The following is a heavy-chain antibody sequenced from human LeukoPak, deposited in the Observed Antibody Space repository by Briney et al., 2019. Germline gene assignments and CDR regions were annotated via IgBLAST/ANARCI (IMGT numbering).Heavy chain of an antibody. V-gene: IGHV1-18*01. Sequence: GASVKVSCKASGYTFTSYGISCVRQAPGQGLEWMGWISAYNGNTNTNYAQKFQGRLTMTTDTSASTAYMELRSLRSDDTAVYYCARDLGYSSSSAIPFDYWGQGTLVTVSS. J-gene: IGHJ4*02. D-gene: IGHD6-6*01. CDR2: ISAYNGNTNT. CDR3: ARDLGYSSSSAIPFDY. CDR1: GYTFTSYG.